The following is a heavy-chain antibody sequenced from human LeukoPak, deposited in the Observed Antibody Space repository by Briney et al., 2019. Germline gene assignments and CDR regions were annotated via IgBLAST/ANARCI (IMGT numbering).Heavy chain of an antibody. J-gene: IGHJ4*02. V-gene: IGHV3-21*01. Sequence: GGSLRLSCAASGFTLSIYSMNWVRQAPGKGLELVSSITSSSSYIYYADSVKGRFTISRDNAKNSLYLQMNSLRAEDMAVYYCARWGDGYNYDYWGQGTLVTVSS. CDR3: ARWGDGYNYDY. CDR1: GFTLSIYS. D-gene: IGHD5-24*01. CDR2: ITSSSSYI.